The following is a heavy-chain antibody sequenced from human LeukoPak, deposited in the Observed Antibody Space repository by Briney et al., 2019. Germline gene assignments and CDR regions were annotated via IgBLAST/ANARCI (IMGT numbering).Heavy chain of an antibody. J-gene: IGHJ3*02. CDR1: GGSISSGGYY. CDR2: IYYSGST. D-gene: IGHD2/OR15-2a*01. V-gene: IGHV4-61*08. CDR3: ASASLNIYAFDI. Sequence: SETLSLTCTVSGGSISSGGYYWSWIRQPPGKGLEWIGYIYYSGSTKYKPSLESRATISVHTPKNQFSLKLSSVTSADTAVYYCASASLNIYAFDIWGQGTMVTVSS.